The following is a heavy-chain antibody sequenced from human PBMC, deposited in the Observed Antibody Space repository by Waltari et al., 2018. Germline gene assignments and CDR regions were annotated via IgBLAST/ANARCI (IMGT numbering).Heavy chain of an antibody. CDR1: GFTFSSYA. J-gene: IGHJ4*02. CDR3: ARGGVVYAPFDY. Sequence: QVQLVESGGGVVQPGRSLRLSCAASGFTFSSYAMHWVRQAPGKGLGWSGRINPHSGGTNYAHKFQGRITMTRDTSISTAYMELSRLRSDDTAVYYCARGGVVYAPFDYWGQGTLVTVSS. V-gene: IGHV1-2*06. D-gene: IGHD2-8*02. CDR2: INPHSGGT.